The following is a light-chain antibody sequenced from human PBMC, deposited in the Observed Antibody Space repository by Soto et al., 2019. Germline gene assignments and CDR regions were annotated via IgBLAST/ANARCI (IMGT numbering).Light chain of an antibody. CDR2: AAS. J-gene: IGKJ5*01. V-gene: IGKV1-27*01. CDR3: QKYNSALPLT. Sequence: DIQMTQSPSSLSASVGDRVTITCRASQGISNYLAWYQQKPGKVPKLLIYAASTLQSGVPSRFSGSGSGTAFTLTISSLQPEDVATYYCQKYNSALPLTFGQGTRLEIK. CDR1: QGISNY.